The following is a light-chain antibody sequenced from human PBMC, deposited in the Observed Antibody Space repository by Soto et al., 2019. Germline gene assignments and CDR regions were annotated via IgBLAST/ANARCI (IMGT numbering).Light chain of an antibody. CDR3: QQSSRSPIT. V-gene: IGKV3-20*01. Sequence: RVMTQSPATLSVSPGERVTLSCRASQSLTSRYLAWYQQKAGQAPRLLMYESSSRATGIPDRFSGSGSGTDFTLTISRLEPEDFGVYYCQQSSRSPITFGQGTRLEIK. CDR1: QSLTSRY. J-gene: IGKJ5*01. CDR2: ESS.